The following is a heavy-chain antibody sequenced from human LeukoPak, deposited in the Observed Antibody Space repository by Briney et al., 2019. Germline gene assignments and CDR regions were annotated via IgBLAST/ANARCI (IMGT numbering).Heavy chain of an antibody. CDR3: ARVSYDSSGYLIGYFDY. J-gene: IGHJ4*02. D-gene: IGHD3-22*01. CDR1: GGSISSYY. Sequence: NPSETLSLTCTVSGGSISSYYWSWIRQPPGKGLEWIGYIYYSGSTYYNPSLKSRVTISVDTSKNQFSLKLSSVTAADTAVYYCARVSYDSSGYLIGYFDYWGQGTLVTVSS. CDR2: IYYSGST. V-gene: IGHV4-30-4*08.